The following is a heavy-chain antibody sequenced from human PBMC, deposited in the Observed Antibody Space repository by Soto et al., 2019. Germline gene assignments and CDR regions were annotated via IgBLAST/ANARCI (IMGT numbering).Heavy chain of an antibody. CDR1: GFTFSNYG. V-gene: IGHV3-33*01. CDR3: ARDGDVNTGFGKDY. J-gene: IGHJ4*02. CDR2: IWYDGGNK. D-gene: IGHD3-16*01. Sequence: QVQLVESGGGVVQPGRSLSLSCAASGFTFSNYGMHWVRQAPGKGLEWVSFIWYDGGNKYYAESVKGRFTISRDNSKNTRFLQMNSLRAEDTAVYYCARDGDVNTGFGKDYWGQGTLVTVSS.